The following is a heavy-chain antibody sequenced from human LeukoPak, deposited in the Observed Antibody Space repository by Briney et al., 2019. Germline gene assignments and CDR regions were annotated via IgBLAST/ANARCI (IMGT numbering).Heavy chain of an antibody. CDR3: AREALRYYDFWSGSSAFDI. D-gene: IGHD3-3*01. Sequence: PSETLSLTCTVSGGSISSYYWSWIRQPPGKGLEWIGYIYYSGSTNYNPSLKSRVTISVDTSKNQFSLKLSSVTAADTAVYYCAREALRYYDFWSGSSAFDIWAKGQWSPSLQ. V-gene: IGHV4-59*01. J-gene: IGHJ3*02. CDR1: GGSISSYY. CDR2: IYYSGST.